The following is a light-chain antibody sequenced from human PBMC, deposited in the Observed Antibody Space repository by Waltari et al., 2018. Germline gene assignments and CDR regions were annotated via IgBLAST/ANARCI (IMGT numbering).Light chain of an antibody. J-gene: IGKJ1*01. Sequence: EIVLTQSPATLSLSPGERATLSCRASQSVSSDLPWYQQNPGQGPRLLIYDASNRATGIPARFSGSGSETDFTLTISSLEPEDFAVYYCQQRSSWPWTFGQGTKVDVK. CDR1: QSVSSD. V-gene: IGKV3-11*01. CDR3: QQRSSWPWT. CDR2: DAS.